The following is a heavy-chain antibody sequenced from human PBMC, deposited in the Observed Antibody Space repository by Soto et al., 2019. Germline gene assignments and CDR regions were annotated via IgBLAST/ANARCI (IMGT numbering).Heavy chain of an antibody. CDR2: ISAYNGNT. Sequence: QVQLVQSGAEVKKPGASVKVSCKASGYTFTSYGISWVRQAPGQGLEWMGWISAYNGNTNYVQKLQGRVTMTTDTATTKAALELRGRGSNDTAAYYCTSNLLWFGEPWADEDDYYCMDVWGQGTTVSVSS. V-gene: IGHV1-18*01. CDR1: GYTFTSYG. CDR3: TSNLLWFGEPWADEDDYYCMDV. D-gene: IGHD3-10*01. J-gene: IGHJ6*02.